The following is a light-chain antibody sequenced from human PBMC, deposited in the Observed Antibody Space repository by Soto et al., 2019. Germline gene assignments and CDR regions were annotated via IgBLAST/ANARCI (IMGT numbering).Light chain of an antibody. V-gene: IGLV2-14*03. CDR1: SSDVGAYNF. CDR3: SSYTRSGTLV. J-gene: IGLJ2*01. CDR2: DVA. Sequence: QSALTQPASVSGSPGQSIAISCTGTSSDVGAYNFVCWFQQHPGEAPKLMIYDVATRPSGVSDRFSGSKSGSTASLTISGLQAEDEAHYYCSSYTRSGTLVFGGGTKLTVL.